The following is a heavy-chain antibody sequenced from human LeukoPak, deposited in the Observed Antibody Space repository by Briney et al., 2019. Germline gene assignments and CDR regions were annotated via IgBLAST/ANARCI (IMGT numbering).Heavy chain of an antibody. J-gene: IGHJ4*02. CDR3: AKDPDSGSSTSGFDY. Sequence: ASVKVSCKASGYTFTGYYMHWVRQAPGQGLEWMGRINPNSGGTNYAQKFQGRVTMTRDTSISTAYMELSRLRSDDTAVYYCAKDPDSGSSTSGFDYWGQGTLVTVSS. V-gene: IGHV1-2*06. CDR2: INPNSGGT. CDR1: GYTFTGYY. D-gene: IGHD1-26*01.